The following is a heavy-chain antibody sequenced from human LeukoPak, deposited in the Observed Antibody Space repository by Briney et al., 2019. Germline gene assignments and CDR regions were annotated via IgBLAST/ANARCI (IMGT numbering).Heavy chain of an antibody. CDR2: INPNSGGT. CDR1: GYTFTGYY. J-gene: IGHJ4*02. CDR3: ARGSPPRVYYDRSGYYSYYFDY. Sequence: ASVKVSCKASGYTFTGYYMHWVRQAPGQGLEWMGWINPNSGGTNYAQKFQGTVTITRDKSIRTAYMELSRLTSDDTVVYYCARGSPPRVYYDRSGYYSYYFDYWGQGTLVTVSS. V-gene: IGHV1-2*01. D-gene: IGHD3-22*01.